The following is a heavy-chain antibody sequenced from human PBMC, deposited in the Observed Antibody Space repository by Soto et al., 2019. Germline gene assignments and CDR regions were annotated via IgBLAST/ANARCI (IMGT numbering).Heavy chain of an antibody. Sequence: QVQLVQSGAEVKEPGSSVKVSCTASGGTVSNYPISWVRQAPGQGLEWMGGIIPMFGTPNYALKFQGRVTITADESTSTAYMELSSLRYDDTAVYYRARHARHLEWLQPFDYWGQGALVTVSS. J-gene: IGHJ4*02. CDR1: GGTVSNYP. V-gene: IGHV1-69*01. D-gene: IGHD3-3*01. CDR3: ARHARHLEWLQPFDY. CDR2: IIPMFGTP.